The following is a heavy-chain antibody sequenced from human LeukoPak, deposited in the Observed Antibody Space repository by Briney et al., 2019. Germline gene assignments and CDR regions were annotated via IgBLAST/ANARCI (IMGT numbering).Heavy chain of an antibody. CDR1: GGTFSSYA. J-gene: IGHJ4*02. D-gene: IGHD1-26*01. CDR3: ARGPAELLLDY. CDR2: IIPILGIA. V-gene: IGHV1-69*04. Sequence: GSSVKVSCKASGGTFSSYAISWVRQAPGQGLEWMGRIIPILGIANYAQKFQGRVTITADKSTSTAYMELRSLRSDDTAVYYCARGPAELLLDYWGQGTLVTVSS.